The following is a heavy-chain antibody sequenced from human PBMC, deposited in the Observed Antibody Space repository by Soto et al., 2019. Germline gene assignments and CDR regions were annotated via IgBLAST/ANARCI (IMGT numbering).Heavy chain of an antibody. Sequence: ASAKVSCTVSGYTLTELSMHWVRKAPGKGREWMGGFDPEDGETTYAQKYQGRDTMTEDTSTDTAYMELSSLRSEDTAVYYCATSTALLSDYYYYGMDVWGQGTTVTVSS. CDR2: FDPEDGET. CDR3: ATSTALLSDYYYYGMDV. J-gene: IGHJ6*02. CDR1: GYTLTELS. V-gene: IGHV1-24*01. D-gene: IGHD2-21*02.